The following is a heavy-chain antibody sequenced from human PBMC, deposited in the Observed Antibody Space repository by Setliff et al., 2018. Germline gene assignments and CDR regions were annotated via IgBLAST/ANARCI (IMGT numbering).Heavy chain of an antibody. D-gene: IGHD3-10*01. Sequence: HGESLKISCKGSGYSFTSYWIGWVRQMPGKGLEWMGIIYPRDSDTRYSPSFRGQVTISADKSISTAYLQWSSLKASDTAIYYCARIDGSGTYYNLDYWGQGTLVTVSS. V-gene: IGHV5-51*01. CDR3: ARIDGSGTYYNLDY. CDR1: GYSFTSYW. CDR2: IYPRDSDT. J-gene: IGHJ4*02.